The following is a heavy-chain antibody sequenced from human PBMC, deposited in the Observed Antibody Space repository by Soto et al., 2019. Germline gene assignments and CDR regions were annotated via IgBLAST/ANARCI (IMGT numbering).Heavy chain of an antibody. V-gene: IGHV4-31*03. CDR1: GGSISSGGYY. D-gene: IGHD4-17*01. CDR3: ARSPEATVTAFDY. Sequence: QVQLQESGPGLVKPSQTLSLTCTVSGGSISSGGYYWSWIRQHPGKGLEWSGYIYYSGSTYYNPSLKSRVTISVNTSKNQFSLKLSSVTAADTAVYYCARSPEATVTAFDYWGQGTLVTVSS. CDR2: IYYSGST. J-gene: IGHJ4*02.